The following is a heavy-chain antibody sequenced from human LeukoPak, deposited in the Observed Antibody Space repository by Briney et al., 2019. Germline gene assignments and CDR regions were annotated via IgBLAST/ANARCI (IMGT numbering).Heavy chain of an antibody. V-gene: IGHV3-7*01. Sequence: PGGSLRLSCAVSGFTFSDYWMRWVRQAPGKGLEWVASINKDGSEKQYVDSVKGRFTISRDNAKNSVYLQMTSLGADDTAVYFCATYTQCLGAPGTDYWGLGTLVTVSS. D-gene: IGHD6-13*01. CDR1: GFTFSDYW. CDR2: INKDGSEK. J-gene: IGHJ4*02. CDR3: ATYTQCLGAPGTDY.